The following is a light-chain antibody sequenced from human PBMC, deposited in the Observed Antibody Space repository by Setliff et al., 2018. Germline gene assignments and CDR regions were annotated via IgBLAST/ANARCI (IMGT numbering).Light chain of an antibody. J-gene: IGLJ1*01. CDR3: CSYAGSYPYV. V-gene: IGLV2-11*01. CDR2: DAS. Sequence: QSALTQPRSVSGSPGQSVTISCTGTSSDVGGYNYVSWYQQYPGKAPKLMIYDASERPSGVPDRFSGSKSGNTASLTISGLQAEDEADYYCCSYAGSYPYVFGTGTKVTV. CDR1: SSDVGGYNY.